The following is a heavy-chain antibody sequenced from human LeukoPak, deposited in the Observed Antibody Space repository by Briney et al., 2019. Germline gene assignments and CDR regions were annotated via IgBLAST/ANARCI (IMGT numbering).Heavy chain of an antibody. CDR3: ARGIDY. V-gene: IGHV3-23*01. Sequence: PGGSLRLSCAASGFTFSMDAMRWVRQAPGEGREWVSAMSGRGGITYYADSVKRRFTVSSDTSKDMVFLQMNSLRVEDTAVYSCARGIDYWGRGTLVTVSS. J-gene: IGHJ4*02. CDR1: GFTFSMDA. CDR2: MSGRGGIT.